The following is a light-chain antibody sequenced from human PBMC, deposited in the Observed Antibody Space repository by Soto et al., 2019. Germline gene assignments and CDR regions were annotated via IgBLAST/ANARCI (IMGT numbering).Light chain of an antibody. CDR1: SSDVGGYNY. Sequence: QSVLTQPPSASGSPGQSVTISCAGTSSDVGGYNYVSWYQQHPGKAPKLMIYEISKWPSGVPDRFSGSKSGNTASLTVSGLQAEDEADYYCSSYAASNNFGVFGSGTKVTVL. J-gene: IGLJ1*01. V-gene: IGLV2-8*01. CDR3: SSYAASNNFGV. CDR2: EIS.